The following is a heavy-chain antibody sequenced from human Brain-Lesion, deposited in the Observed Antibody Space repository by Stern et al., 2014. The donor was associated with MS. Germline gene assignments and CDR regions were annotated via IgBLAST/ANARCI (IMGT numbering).Heavy chain of an antibody. CDR3: ATDPDGGNDFDY. V-gene: IGHV3-48*02. CDR2: INSGGGTI. J-gene: IGHJ4*02. D-gene: IGHD4-23*01. CDR1: GFTFSAYG. Sequence: EVHLVESGGGLVQPGGSLRLSCTTSGFTFSAYGMNWVRQAPGKGLEWVSHINSGGGTISYADSVKGRFTISRDFAKNSLYLQMNSLRDEDTAVYYCATDPDGGNDFDYWGQGTLVTVSS.